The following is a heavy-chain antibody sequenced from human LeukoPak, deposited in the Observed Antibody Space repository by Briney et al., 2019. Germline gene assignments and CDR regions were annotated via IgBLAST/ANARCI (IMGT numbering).Heavy chain of an antibody. CDR1: GFTFSSYA. V-gene: IGHV3-66*01. Sequence: GGSLRLSCAASGFTFSSYAMSWVRQAPGKGPEWVSVIYSGGSTYYADSVKGRFTISRDNSKNTLYLQMDSLRAEDTAVYYCARGFPAARLGDIWGQGTMVTVSS. CDR3: ARGFPAARLGDI. J-gene: IGHJ3*02. D-gene: IGHD2-2*01. CDR2: IYSGGST.